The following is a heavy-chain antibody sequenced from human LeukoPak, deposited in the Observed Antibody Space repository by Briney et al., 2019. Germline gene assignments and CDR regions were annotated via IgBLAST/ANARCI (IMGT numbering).Heavy chain of an antibody. CDR1: GFTFSSYA. Sequence: GRSLRLSCAASGFTFSSYAMHWVRQAPGKGLEWVAVISYDGSNKYYADSVKGRFTISRDNSKNTLYLQMNSLRAEDTAVYYCARDLYYYDSSGYFPAFDYWGQGTLVTVSS. CDR3: ARDLYYYDSSGYFPAFDY. V-gene: IGHV3-30-3*01. D-gene: IGHD3-22*01. CDR2: ISYDGSNK. J-gene: IGHJ4*02.